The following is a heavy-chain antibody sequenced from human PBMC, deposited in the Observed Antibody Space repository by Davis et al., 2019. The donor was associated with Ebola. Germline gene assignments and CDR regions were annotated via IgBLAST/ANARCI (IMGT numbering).Heavy chain of an antibody. D-gene: IGHD3-9*01. CDR3: ARAPNYDVLTGTSSYYFDY. CDR2: SSGFNTNT. CDR1: GYTFTSYG. Sequence: ASVKVSCRSSGYTFTSYGLVWVRQAPGLGLEWMGWSSGFNTNTNFAQKFQGRVTVSKDTSTNTAYMDLRSLTSDDTAIYHCARAPNYDVLTGTSSYYFDYWGQGTLVTVSS. V-gene: IGHV1-18*04. J-gene: IGHJ4*02.